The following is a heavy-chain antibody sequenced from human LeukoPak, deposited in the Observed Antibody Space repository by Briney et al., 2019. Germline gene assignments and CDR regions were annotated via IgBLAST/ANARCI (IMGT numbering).Heavy chain of an antibody. D-gene: IGHD6-6*01. CDR1: GFTFSGDA. Sequence: GGSLRLSCAASGFTFSGDAMHWVRQAPGKGLEWVAFISFDGNKKCFADSVKGRFTISRDNSKNTLYLQMNSLRSEDTAIYYCAKDLATKYTLHYWGQGTLATVSS. V-gene: IGHV3-30*18. J-gene: IGHJ4*02. CDR3: AKDLATKYTLHY. CDR2: ISFDGNKK.